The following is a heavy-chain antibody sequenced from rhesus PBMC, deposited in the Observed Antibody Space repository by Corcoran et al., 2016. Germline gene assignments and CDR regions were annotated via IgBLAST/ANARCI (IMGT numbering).Heavy chain of an antibody. V-gene: IGHV4-122*02. CDR3: AREGFRIQQKYYYGLDS. J-gene: IGHJ6*01. D-gene: IGHD4-23*01. CDR1: GGSISSGYYY. CDR2: ITYSGST. Sequence: QVQLQESGPGLVKPSETLSLTCAVSGGSISSGYYYWSWIRQPPGKGLEWIGYITYSGSTSYTPPLKSRVTISRDTSKNQFSLKLSSVTAADTAVYYCAREGFRIQQKYYYGLDSWGQGVVVTVSS.